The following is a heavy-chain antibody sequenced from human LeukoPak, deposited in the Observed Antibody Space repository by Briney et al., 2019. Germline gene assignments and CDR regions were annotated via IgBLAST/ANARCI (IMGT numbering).Heavy chain of an antibody. CDR1: GGSISSSNW. J-gene: IGHJ4*02. Sequence: SGTLSLTCAVSGGSISSSNWWSWVRQPPGEGLEWIGEIYHSGSTNYNPSLKSRVTISVGKSKNQFSLKLSSVTAADTAVYYCARDRNYDYVWGSYRYTGYFDYWGQGTLVTVSS. V-gene: IGHV4-4*02. CDR2: IYHSGST. D-gene: IGHD3-16*02. CDR3: ARDRNYDYVWGSYRYTGYFDY.